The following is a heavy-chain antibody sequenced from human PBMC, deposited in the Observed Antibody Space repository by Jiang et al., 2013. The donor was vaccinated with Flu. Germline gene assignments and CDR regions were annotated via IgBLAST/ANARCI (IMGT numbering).Heavy chain of an antibody. Sequence: PGKGLEWVSTISGSGDTTYYADSVRGRFTISRDRSENTLFLHMNSLRVEDTALYYCASRPTSWRLGPFDFWGQGTLVTVSS. CDR3: ASRPTSWRLGPFDF. V-gene: IGHV3-23*01. D-gene: IGHD2-21*01. J-gene: IGHJ4*02. CDR2: ISGSGDTT.